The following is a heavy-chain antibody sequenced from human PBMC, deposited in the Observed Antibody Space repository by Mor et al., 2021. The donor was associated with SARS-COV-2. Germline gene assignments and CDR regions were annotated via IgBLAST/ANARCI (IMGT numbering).Heavy chain of an antibody. CDR2: T. J-gene: IGHJ3*02. V-gene: IGHV4-34*01. D-gene: IGHD3-10*01. CDR3: ARPRGDITLVQGVVMSGDAFDI. Sequence: TNYNPSLKSRVTMSVDTSKNQFSLKLRSVTAADTAVYYCARPRGDITLVQGVVMSGDAFDIWGQGTMVTVSS.